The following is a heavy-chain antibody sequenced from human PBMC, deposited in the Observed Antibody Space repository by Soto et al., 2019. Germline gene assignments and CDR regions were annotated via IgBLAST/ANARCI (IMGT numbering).Heavy chain of an antibody. CDR1: GFTFSSYG. CDR2: ISYDGSNK. CDR3: AKDLPAQWELHYYYGMDV. J-gene: IGHJ6*02. V-gene: IGHV3-30*18. Sequence: SLRLSCAASGFTFSSYGMHWVRQAPGKGLEWVAVISYDGSNKYYADSVKGRFTISRDNSKNTLYLQMNSLRAEDTAVYYCAKDLPAQWELHYYYGMDVWGQGTTVTVSS. D-gene: IGHD1-26*01.